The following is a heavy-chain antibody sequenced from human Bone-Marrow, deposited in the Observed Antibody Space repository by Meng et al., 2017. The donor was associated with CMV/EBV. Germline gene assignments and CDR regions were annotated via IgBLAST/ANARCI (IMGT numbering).Heavy chain of an antibody. Sequence: GESLKISCAASGFTFTNYGLNWVRQAPGKGLEWVSYISSTAITIFYAQSLRGRFTISRDDAKESLYLQMNSLRAEDTAVYYCARGKYSTSSETDFYYGLDDWGQGTTVTVSS. CDR3: ARGKYSTSSETDFYYGLDD. CDR2: ISSTAITI. CDR1: GFTFTNYG. D-gene: IGHD2/OR15-2a*01. V-gene: IGHV3-48*03. J-gene: IGHJ6*02.